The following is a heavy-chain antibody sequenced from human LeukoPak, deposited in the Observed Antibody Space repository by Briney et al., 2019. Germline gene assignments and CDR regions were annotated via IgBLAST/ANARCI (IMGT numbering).Heavy chain of an antibody. J-gene: IGHJ5*02. Sequence: ASVKVSCKVSGYTLTELSMHWVRQAPGKGLEWMGGFDPEDGETIYAQKFHGRVTMTEDTSTDTAYMELSSLRSEDTAVYYCARDRTESSLSITMVRGVPIPQHNWFDPWGQGTLVTVSS. V-gene: IGHV1-24*01. CDR3: ARDRTESSLSITMVRGVPIPQHNWFDP. D-gene: IGHD3-10*01. CDR2: FDPEDGET. CDR1: GYTLTELS.